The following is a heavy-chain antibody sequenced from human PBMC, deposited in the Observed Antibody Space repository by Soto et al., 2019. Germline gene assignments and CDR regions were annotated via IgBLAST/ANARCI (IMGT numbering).Heavy chain of an antibody. CDR2: IYYSGST. Sequence: PSETLSLTCTVSGGSISSGGYYWSWIRQHPGKGLEWIGYIYYSGSTYYNPSLKSRVTISVDTFKNQFSLKLSSVTAADTAVYYCARDQIHRYSSPGSFDYWGQGTLVTVSS. CDR3: ARDQIHRYSSPGSFDY. D-gene: IGHD3-16*02. V-gene: IGHV4-31*03. J-gene: IGHJ4*02. CDR1: GGSISSGGYY.